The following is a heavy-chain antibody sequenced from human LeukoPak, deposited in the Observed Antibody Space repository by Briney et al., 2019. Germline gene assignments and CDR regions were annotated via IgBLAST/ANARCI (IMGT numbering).Heavy chain of an antibody. CDR1: GYAFTGQY. J-gene: IGHJ4*02. Sequence: GASVKVSCKASGYAFTGQYLHWVRQAPGQRPEWMGWINAGNGNTKYSQKFQYRVTITRDTSAATVYMELSSLTSEDSAVYYCAREQKLGGRRNYYFDYWGQGALVTVSS. CDR2: INAGNGNT. D-gene: IGHD2-15*01. V-gene: IGHV1-3*01. CDR3: AREQKLGGRRNYYFDY.